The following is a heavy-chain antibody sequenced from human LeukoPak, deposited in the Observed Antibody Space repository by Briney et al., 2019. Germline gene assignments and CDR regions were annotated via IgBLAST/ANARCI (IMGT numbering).Heavy chain of an antibody. Sequence: GRSLRLSCAASGFTFSSYGMHWVRQAPGKGLEWVAVIWYDGSNKYYADSVKGRFTISRDNSKNTLYLQMNSLRAEDTAVYYCAREMRGDGSGSYYPDYWGQGTLVTVSS. V-gene: IGHV3-33*01. D-gene: IGHD3-10*01. CDR2: IWYDGSNK. CDR1: GFTFSSYG. CDR3: AREMRGDGSGSYYPDY. J-gene: IGHJ4*02.